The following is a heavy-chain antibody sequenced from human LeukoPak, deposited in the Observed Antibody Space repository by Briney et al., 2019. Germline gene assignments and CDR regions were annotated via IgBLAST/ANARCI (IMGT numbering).Heavy chain of an antibody. D-gene: IGHD1-26*01. CDR3: AKLATRRKVASYIDS. V-gene: IGHV3-23*01. Sequence: GGSLRLSCAASGVTFRSYAMNWVRQAPGEGGERGSGMSSGGGDTYYADSVKGRFTISRDNSQNTLYLQMNSLRVEDTALYYCAKLATRRKVASYIDSWGQGTPVTVSS. J-gene: IGHJ4*02. CDR2: MSSGGGDT. CDR1: GVTFRSYA.